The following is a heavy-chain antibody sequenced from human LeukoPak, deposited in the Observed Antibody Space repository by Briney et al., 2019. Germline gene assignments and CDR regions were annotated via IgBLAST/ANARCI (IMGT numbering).Heavy chain of an antibody. V-gene: IGHV4-4*02. J-gene: IGHJ4*02. CDR3: ARGGKKTAMVTS. D-gene: IGHD5-18*01. CDR2: MYLSGTT. Sequence: SGTLSLTCTVSGDSINSLDLWSWVRQPPGKGLEWIGEMYLSGTTHSNPSVKSRVTISIDKSKNQFSLKLNSVTAADTAVYYCARGGKKTAMVTSWGQGTLVTVPS. CDR1: GDSINSLDL.